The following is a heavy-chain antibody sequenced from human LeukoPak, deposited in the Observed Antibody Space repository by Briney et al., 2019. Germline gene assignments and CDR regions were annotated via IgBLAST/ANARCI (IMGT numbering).Heavy chain of an antibody. V-gene: IGHV3-33*06. CDR3: VKEPAPYSLGDA. J-gene: IGHJ6*04. CDR2: VWYDGSNK. D-gene: IGHD5-18*01. CDR1: GFTFSSYG. Sequence: GGSLRLSCAASGFTFSSYGMHWVRQAPGKGLEWVAVVWYDGSNKYYADSVKGRFTISRDNSKNTLYLQMNSLRAEDTAVYYCVKEPAPYSLGDAWGKGTTVTVSS.